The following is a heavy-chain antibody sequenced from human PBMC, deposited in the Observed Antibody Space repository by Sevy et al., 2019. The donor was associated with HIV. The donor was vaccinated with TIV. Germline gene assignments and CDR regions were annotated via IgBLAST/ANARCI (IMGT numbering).Heavy chain of an antibody. CDR2: IYHTGST. V-gene: IGHV4-39*01. CDR1: GGSISAKNYF. CDR3: ARHAFKHGYRPSYFDS. J-gene: IGHJ4*01. Sequence: ETLTLTCTVSGGSISAKNYFWGWIRQPPGKGLEWIGSIYHTGSTYHSPSLQSRVGISVDTSKKLFSVKLSSVTAADTAVYFCARHAFKHGYRPSYFDSWSHGTLVTVSS. D-gene: IGHD5-18*01.